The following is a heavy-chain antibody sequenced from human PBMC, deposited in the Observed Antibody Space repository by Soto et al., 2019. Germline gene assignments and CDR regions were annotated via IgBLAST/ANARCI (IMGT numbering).Heavy chain of an antibody. Sequence: SETLSLTCTVSGGSISSYYWSWIRQPPGKGLEWIGYIYYSGSTNYNPSLKSRVTISVDTSKNQFSLKLSSVTAAGTAVYYCARAPEYDSSGYYYARPYHFDYWGQGTLVTVSS. D-gene: IGHD3-22*01. V-gene: IGHV4-59*01. CDR1: GGSISSYY. J-gene: IGHJ4*02. CDR3: ARAPEYDSSGYYYARPYHFDY. CDR2: IYYSGST.